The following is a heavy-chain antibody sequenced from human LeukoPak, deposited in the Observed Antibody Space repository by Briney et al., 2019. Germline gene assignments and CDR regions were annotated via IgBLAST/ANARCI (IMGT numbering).Heavy chain of an antibody. CDR3: ARVIEENWNERYFDY. V-gene: IGHV3-48*01. CDR1: GFTFSSYS. D-gene: IGHD1-1*01. J-gene: IGHJ4*02. Sequence: GGSLRLSCAASGFTFSSYSMNWVRQAPGKGLEWVSYISSSSSTIYYADSVKGRFTISKDNAKNSLYLQMNSLRAEDTAVYYCARVIEENWNERYFDYWGQGTLVTVSS. CDR2: ISSSSSTI.